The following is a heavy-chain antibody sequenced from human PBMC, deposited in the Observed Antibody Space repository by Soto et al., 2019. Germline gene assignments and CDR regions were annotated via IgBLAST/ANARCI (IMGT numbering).Heavy chain of an antibody. V-gene: IGHV3-30*18. D-gene: IGHD6-19*01. CDR1: GFTFSSYG. CDR2: ISYDGSNK. Sequence: GGSLRLSCAASGFTFSSYGMHWVRQAPGKGLEWVAVISYDGSNKFYADSVKGRFIISRDNSKNTLYLQMNSLRSEDTAVYYCAKGHSSYSSGWYGVYYFDYWGQGTLVTVS. CDR3: AKGHSSYSSGWYGVYYFDY. J-gene: IGHJ4*02.